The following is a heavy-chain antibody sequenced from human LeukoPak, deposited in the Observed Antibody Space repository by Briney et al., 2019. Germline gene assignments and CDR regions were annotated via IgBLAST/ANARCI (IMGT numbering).Heavy chain of an antibody. CDR1: GFTVSSNY. J-gene: IGHJ4*02. CDR2: ISSSGTTI. D-gene: IGHD1-26*01. CDR3: AKDGGTHFDH. V-gene: IGHV3-48*01. Sequence: GGSLRLSCAASGFTVSSNYMNWVRQAPGKGLEWVSYISSSGTTISYAQSVKGRFTITRDNAQNSLTLHMNTLRADDTAVYYCAKDGGTHFDHWGQGTLVTVSS.